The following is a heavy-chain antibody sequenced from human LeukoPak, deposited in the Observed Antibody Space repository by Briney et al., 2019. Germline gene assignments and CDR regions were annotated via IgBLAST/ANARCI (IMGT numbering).Heavy chain of an antibody. Sequence: SETLSLTCAVYGGSFSGYYWSWIRQPPGKGLEWIGEINHSGSTNYNPSLKSRVTISVDTSKNQFSLKLSSVTAADTAVYYCARTGRQQLVSIWFDPWGQGTLVTVSP. D-gene: IGHD6-13*01. V-gene: IGHV4-34*01. CDR3: ARTGRQQLVSIWFDP. CDR2: INHSGST. CDR1: GGSFSGYY. J-gene: IGHJ5*02.